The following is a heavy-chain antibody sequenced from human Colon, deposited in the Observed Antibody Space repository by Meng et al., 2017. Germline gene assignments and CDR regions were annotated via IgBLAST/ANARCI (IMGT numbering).Heavy chain of an antibody. V-gene: IGHV4-4*02. CDR2: IYDYGRT. J-gene: IGHJ4*02. Sequence: QVPLQELGPGLVKPSGTLSLTCTFSGGPFTSGNFWGWVRQTPGKGLEWIGEIYDYGRTNYNPSLMSRVTISIDKSKSQFSLDLSSVIAADTAVYYCCGGIAGTGRPLYFDYWGQGTLVTVSS. CDR1: GGPFTSGNF. D-gene: IGHD1-14*01. CDR3: CGGIAGTGRPLYFDY.